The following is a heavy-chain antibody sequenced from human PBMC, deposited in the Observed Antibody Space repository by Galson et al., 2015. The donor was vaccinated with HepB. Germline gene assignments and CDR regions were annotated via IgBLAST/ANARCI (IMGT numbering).Heavy chain of an antibody. J-gene: IGHJ4*02. V-gene: IGHV1-18*01. CDR3: ARVGSNDYGDYFDY. D-gene: IGHD4-17*01. CDR2: ISAYNGNT. Sequence: SVKVSCKASGGTFSSYAISWVRQAPGQGLEWMGWISAYNGNTNYAQKLQGRVTMTTDTSTSTAYMELRSLRSDDTAVYYCARVGSNDYGDYFDYWGQGTLVTVSS. CDR1: GGTFSSYA.